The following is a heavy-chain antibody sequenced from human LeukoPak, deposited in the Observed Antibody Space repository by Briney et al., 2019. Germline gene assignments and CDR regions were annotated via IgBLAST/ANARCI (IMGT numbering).Heavy chain of an antibody. CDR2: IYSGGST. CDR3: ARVVGAAIYYMDV. D-gene: IGHD2-21*02. J-gene: IGHJ6*03. Sequence: PGGSLRLSCAASGFTFNTYGMSWVRQAPGKGLEWVSVIYSGGSTYYADSVKGRFTISRDNSKNTLYLQMNSLRAEDTAVYYCARVVGAAIYYMDVWGKGTTVTVSS. CDR1: GFTFNTYG. V-gene: IGHV3-53*01.